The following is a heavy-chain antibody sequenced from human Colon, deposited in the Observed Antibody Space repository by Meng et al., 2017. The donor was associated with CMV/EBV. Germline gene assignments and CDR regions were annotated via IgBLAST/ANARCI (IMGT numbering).Heavy chain of an antibody. Sequence: QLQQWGTGLVKTSETLPLTCGVSGGSLSGYYWTWIRQSPGKGLEWIGEINQSGSTNYNPSPKSRVTVSVDTSKNQFSLRVTSVTAADSALYYCAREAGPFFGVIVYDSWGQGTLVTVSS. CDR3: AREAGPFFGVIVYDS. J-gene: IGHJ4*02. D-gene: IGHD3-3*01. V-gene: IGHV4-34*01. CDR1: GGSLSGYY. CDR2: INQSGST.